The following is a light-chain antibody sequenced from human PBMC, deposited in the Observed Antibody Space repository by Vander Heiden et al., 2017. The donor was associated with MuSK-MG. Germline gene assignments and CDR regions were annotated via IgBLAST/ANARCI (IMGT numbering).Light chain of an antibody. J-gene: IGKJ4*01. V-gene: IGKV3-11*01. CDR1: QGVSSY. CDR3: QQRSNWPLT. CDR2: DAS. Sequence: EIVLTQSPATLSLSHGERAPPSCRASQGVSSYLDWYQQKPGQAPRLLIYDASNRATGIPARFSGSGSGTDFTLTISSLEPEDFAVYYCQQRSNWPLTFGGGTKVEIK.